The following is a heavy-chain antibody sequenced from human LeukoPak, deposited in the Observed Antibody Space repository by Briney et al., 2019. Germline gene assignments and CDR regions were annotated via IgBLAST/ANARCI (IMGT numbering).Heavy chain of an antibody. CDR1: GFTFSSYN. V-gene: IGHV3-21*01. CDR3: ARDCGGSCDSGQTYFSYCYYGMDV. CDR2: ISTSSSYI. D-gene: IGHD2-15*01. J-gene: IGHJ6*02. Sequence: GGSLRLSCAASGFTFSSYNMNWVRQAPGKGLEWVSSISTSSSYIYYADSVKGRFTISRDNAKNSLFLQVNSLSAEDTAVYYCARDCGGSCDSGQTYFSYCYYGMDVWGQGTTVTVSS.